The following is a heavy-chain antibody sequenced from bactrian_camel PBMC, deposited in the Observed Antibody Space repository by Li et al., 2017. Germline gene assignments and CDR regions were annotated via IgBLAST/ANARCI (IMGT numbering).Heavy chain of an antibody. CDR2: INSGGGST. Sequence: HVQLVESGGGLVQPGGSLRLSCAASGFTFSNNWMHWVRQAPGKGLEWVSYINSGGGSTFYADHVKGRFTISRDNVKNTPYLQLDSLNTEDTAVYYCAKDPKMYGGSWLSPDIDHWGQGTQVTVS. V-gene: IGHV3S1*01. D-gene: IGHD6*01. J-gene: IGHJ4*01. CDR3: AKDPKMYGGSWLSPDIDH. CDR1: GFTFSNNW.